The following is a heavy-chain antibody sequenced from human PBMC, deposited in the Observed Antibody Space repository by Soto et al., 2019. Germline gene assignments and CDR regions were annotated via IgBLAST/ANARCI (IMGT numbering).Heavy chain of an antibody. CDR3: ARFPGTLTQYYSDSTNGMDV. CDR2: INPSGGST. J-gene: IGHJ6*02. Sequence: ASVKVSCKASGYTFTSYYMHWVRQAPGQGLEWMGIINPSGGSTSYAQKFQGRVTMTRDTSTRTVYMELSSLRSEDTAVYYCARFPGTLTQYYSDSTNGMDVWGHGTLVTVSS. V-gene: IGHV1-46*01. D-gene: IGHD3-22*01. CDR1: GYTFTSYY.